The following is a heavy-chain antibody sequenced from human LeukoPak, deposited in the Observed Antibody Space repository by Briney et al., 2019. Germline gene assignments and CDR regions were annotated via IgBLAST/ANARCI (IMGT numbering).Heavy chain of an antibody. CDR2: VIPILGTA. Sequence: GASAKVSCKASGDTFTDYAISWVRQAPGQGLEWVGRVIPILGTANYAQRFQGRVTIIADKSTSTVYMELSSLTSEDTAMYYCAASRLRGARPPGDFDYWGQGTLVTVSS. V-gene: IGHV1-69*04. CDR3: AASRLRGARPPGDFDY. J-gene: IGHJ4*02. CDR1: GDTFTDYA. D-gene: IGHD6-6*01.